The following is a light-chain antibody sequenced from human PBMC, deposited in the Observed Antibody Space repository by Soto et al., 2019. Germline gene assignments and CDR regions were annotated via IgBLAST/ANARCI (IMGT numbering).Light chain of an antibody. Sequence: EIVLTQSPATLSLSPGERATLSCRASQSLSNFLAWYQQKPGQAPRLLTYDASNRATGIPVRFSGSGSGTDFTRTISSLEPEDFAVYYWQQRSNLFTFRPGTTVEIK. CDR1: QSLSNF. CDR2: DAS. J-gene: IGKJ3*01. CDR3: QQRSNLFT. V-gene: IGKV3-11*01.